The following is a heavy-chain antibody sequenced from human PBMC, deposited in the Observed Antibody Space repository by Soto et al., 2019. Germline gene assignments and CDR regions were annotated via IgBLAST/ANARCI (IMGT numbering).Heavy chain of an antibody. CDR3: ARVDPRGVAVVRDY. Sequence: QVQLVQSGPEVKKPGASVKVSCKASGNTFASHGFSWVRQAPGQGLEWMGWISGFNGQTNYALKFQGRVTLTTDTSTSKAYMELRSLRSDDPAVYFCARVDPRGVAVVRDYWGQGTLSPSPQ. CDR2: ISGFNGQT. J-gene: IGHJ4*02. CDR1: GNTFASHG. D-gene: IGHD3-10*01. V-gene: IGHV1-18*01.